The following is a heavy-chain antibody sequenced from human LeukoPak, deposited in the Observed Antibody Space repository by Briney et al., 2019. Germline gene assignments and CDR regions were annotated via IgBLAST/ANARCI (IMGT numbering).Heavy chain of an antibody. CDR3: AKDSEGGSGWYD. J-gene: IGHJ4*02. D-gene: IGHD6-19*01. V-gene: IGHV3-23*01. CDR1: GFTFSSYA. Sequence: GVSLRLSCAASGFTFSSYAMSWLRQSPGKGLECVSAISCSGGSTYYADSVKGRFTISRDNSKNTLYLQMNSLRAEDTAVYYCAKDSEGGSGWYDWGQGTLVTVSS. CDR2: ISCSGGST.